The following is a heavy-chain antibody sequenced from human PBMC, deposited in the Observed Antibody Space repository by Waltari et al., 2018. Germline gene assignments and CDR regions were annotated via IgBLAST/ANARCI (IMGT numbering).Heavy chain of an antibody. V-gene: IGHV1-3*01. CDR2: INADNGNT. D-gene: IGHD3-22*01. Sequence: QVQLMQSEAEVKKPGASVKVSCKASGFTFTNYPVHWVRQAPGQRLEWMGWINADNGNTKYSQRFQGRVTITRDTSASTAYMELSSLRSEDTAVYYCACNVYYYDSSGYYPLDTFAIWGQGTMVTVSS. CDR1: GFTFTNYP. CDR3: ACNVYYYDSSGYYPLDTFAI. J-gene: IGHJ3*02.